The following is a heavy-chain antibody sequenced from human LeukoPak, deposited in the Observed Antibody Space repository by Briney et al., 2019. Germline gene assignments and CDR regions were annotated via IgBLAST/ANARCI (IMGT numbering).Heavy chain of an antibody. CDR1: GYAFTRHY. J-gene: IGHJ4*02. CDR2: INPSGSST. V-gene: IGHV1-46*01. Sequence: WASVKVSCKASGYAFTRHYMHWVRQAPGQGLEWMGLINPSGSSTIYAPKFQGRVTMTRDMSTSTDYMELSSLRSDDTAVYYCARDRNWNYTPSLDYWGQGTLVTVSS. CDR3: ARDRNWNYTPSLDY. D-gene: IGHD1-7*01.